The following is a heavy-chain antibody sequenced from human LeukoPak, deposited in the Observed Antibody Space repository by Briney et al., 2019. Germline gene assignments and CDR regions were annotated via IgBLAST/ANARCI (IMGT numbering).Heavy chain of an antibody. CDR1: GGSISSSSYY. CDR3: ARDGYSRPYYFDY. CDR2: IYYSGST. J-gene: IGHJ4*02. D-gene: IGHD6-13*01. V-gene: IGHV4-39*02. Sequence: SETLSLTCTVSGGSISSSSYYWGWIRQPPGKGLEWIGSIYYSGSTYYNPSLKSRVTISVDTSKNQFSLKLSFVTAADTAVYYCARDGYSRPYYFDYWGQGTLVTVSS.